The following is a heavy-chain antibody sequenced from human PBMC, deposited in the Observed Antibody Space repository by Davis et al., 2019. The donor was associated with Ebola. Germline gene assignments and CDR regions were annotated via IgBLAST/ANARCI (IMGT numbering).Heavy chain of an antibody. CDR2: IYYDVNT. D-gene: IGHD5-24*01. CDR3: ARGRDGYNFGFDY. Sequence: SETLSLTCTVSGASINSHYWSWIRQSPGKGLEWIGHIYYDVNTKYSPSLKSRVTISSDTSKNQFSLKLTSVTAADTAVYYCARGRDGYNFGFDYWGQGTLVTVSS. CDR1: GASINSHY. J-gene: IGHJ4*02. V-gene: IGHV4-59*11.